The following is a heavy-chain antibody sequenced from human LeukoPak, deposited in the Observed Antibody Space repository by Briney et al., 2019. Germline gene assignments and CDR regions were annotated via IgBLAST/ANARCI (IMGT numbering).Heavy chain of an antibody. V-gene: IGHV3-23*01. J-gene: IGHJ6*02. CDR2: ISSTGSSI. CDR3: ANGVRGTYYGMDV. CDR1: GFTFSCCA. D-gene: IGHD3-10*01. Sequence: GGSLRLSCAASGFTFSCCAMIWVRQAPGKALEWVSAISSTGSSIFYADSVRGRFTISRDNSKKTLSLQMSSLRVEDTAVYYCANGVRGTYYGMDVWGQGTTVTVSS.